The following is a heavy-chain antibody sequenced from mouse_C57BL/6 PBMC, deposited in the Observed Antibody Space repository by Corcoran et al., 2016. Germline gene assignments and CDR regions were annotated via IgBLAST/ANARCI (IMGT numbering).Heavy chain of an antibody. V-gene: IGHV8-12*01. CDR2: IYWDDDK. CDR3: ARSQDYPLYDAMDY. D-gene: IGHD2-4*01. Sequence: QVTLKESGPGILQSSQTLSLTCSFSGFSLSTSGMGVSWIRQPSGKGLEWLAHIYWDDDKRYNPSLKSRLTISKDTSRNKVFLKITNVDTADTATYYCARSQDYPLYDAMDYWGQGTSVTVSS. CDR1: GFSLSTSGMG. J-gene: IGHJ4*01.